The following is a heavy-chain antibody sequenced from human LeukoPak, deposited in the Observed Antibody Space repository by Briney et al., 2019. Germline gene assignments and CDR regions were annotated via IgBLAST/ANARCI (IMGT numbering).Heavy chain of an antibody. J-gene: IGHJ4*02. D-gene: IGHD3-9*01. CDR1: GGSHLHDY. CDR3: ARGPVRLARAYDY. Sequence: SETLSLTCSVSGGSHLHDYWKWLRQPPGKGLDGIGEINHTGSTNYNPSLRSRVTMSADTAKNQFSLNLTSVTAADTAIYYCARGPVRLARAYDYWGQGTLVTVSS. V-gene: IGHV4-34*01. CDR2: INHTGST.